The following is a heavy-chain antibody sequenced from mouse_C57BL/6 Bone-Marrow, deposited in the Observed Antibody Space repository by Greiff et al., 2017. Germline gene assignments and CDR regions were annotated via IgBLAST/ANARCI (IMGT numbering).Heavy chain of an antibody. CDR3: ARLLLRYHYYAMDY. Sequence: EVKLVESVAELVRPGASVKLSCTASGFNIKNTYMHWVKQRPEQGLEWIGRIDPANGNTKYAPKFQGKATITADTSSNTAYLQLSSLTSEDTALYYCARLLLRYHYYAMDYWGQGTSVTVSS. V-gene: IGHV14-3*01. CDR2: IDPANGNT. J-gene: IGHJ4*01. CDR1: GFNIKNTY. D-gene: IGHD1-1*01.